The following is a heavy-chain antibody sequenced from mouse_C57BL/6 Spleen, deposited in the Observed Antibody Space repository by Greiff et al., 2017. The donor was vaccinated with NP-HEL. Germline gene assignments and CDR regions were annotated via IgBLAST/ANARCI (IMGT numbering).Heavy chain of an antibody. Sequence: VQLQQSGPELVKPGASVKISCKASGYAFSSSWMNWVKQRPGKGLEWIGRIYPGDGDTNYNGKFKGKATLTADKSSSTAYMQLSSLTSEDSAVYFCAREGYYGSKGGDYWGQGTTLTVSS. V-gene: IGHV1-82*01. CDR2: IYPGDGDT. J-gene: IGHJ2*01. CDR3: AREGYYGSKGGDY. CDR1: GYAFSSSW. D-gene: IGHD1-1*01.